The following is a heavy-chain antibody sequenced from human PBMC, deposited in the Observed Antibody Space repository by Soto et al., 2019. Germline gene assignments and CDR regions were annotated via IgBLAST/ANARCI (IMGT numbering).Heavy chain of an antibody. D-gene: IGHD1-26*01. CDR3: AKDRVKWELTFDY. CDR1: GFTFSNYG. CDR2: ISNDGGNK. Sequence: LRLSCAASGFTFSNYGMDWVRQAPGKGLEWVAVISNDGGNKYYADSVKGRFTISRDNSKNTLYLQMNSLRAGDTAVYYCAKDRVKWELTFDYWGQGALVTVSS. J-gene: IGHJ4*02. V-gene: IGHV3-30*18.